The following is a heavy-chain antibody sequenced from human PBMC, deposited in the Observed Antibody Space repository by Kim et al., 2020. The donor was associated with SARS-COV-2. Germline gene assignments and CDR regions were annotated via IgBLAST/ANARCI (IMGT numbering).Heavy chain of an antibody. D-gene: IGHD1-26*01. Sequence: SETLSLTCTVSGGSINSYYWSWIRQPPEKGLEWIGYIYYTGSTNYNPSLSSRVTLSVDASKNQFSLKLTSVTAAGTAVYYCARGGWSLDSWGQGTLVTVSS. CDR1: GGSINSYY. J-gene: IGHJ4*02. V-gene: IGHV4-59*01. CDR2: IYYTGST. CDR3: ARGGWSLDS.